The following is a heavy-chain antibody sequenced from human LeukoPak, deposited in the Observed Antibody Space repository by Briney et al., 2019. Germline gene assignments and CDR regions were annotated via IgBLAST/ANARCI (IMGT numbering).Heavy chain of an antibody. D-gene: IGHD1-26*01. CDR1: GFTFSNYA. CDR3: ARAGGSYSSDAFDI. Sequence: GGSLRLSCAASGFTFSNYAMSWVRQAPGKGLEWVSTITGSGDYIYYADSVKGRFTISRDNAKNPLYLQMNSLRAEDTAVYYCARAGGSYSSDAFDIWGQGTMVTVSS. V-gene: IGHV3-21*01. J-gene: IGHJ3*02. CDR2: ITGSGDYI.